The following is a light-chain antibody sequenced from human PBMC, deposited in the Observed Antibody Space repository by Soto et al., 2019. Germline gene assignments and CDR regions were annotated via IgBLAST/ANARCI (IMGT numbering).Light chain of an antibody. V-gene: IGLV2-14*01. J-gene: IGLJ1*01. Sequence: QSVLTQPASVSGSPGQSITISCTGTGSDVGGYNSVSWYQQHPGKAPKLMIYEVSNRPSGVSNRFSGYKSGNTASLTISGVQAEDEADYYCSSYTTSNTLVFGTGTKLTVL. CDR1: GSDVGGYNS. CDR3: SSYTTSNTLV. CDR2: EVS.